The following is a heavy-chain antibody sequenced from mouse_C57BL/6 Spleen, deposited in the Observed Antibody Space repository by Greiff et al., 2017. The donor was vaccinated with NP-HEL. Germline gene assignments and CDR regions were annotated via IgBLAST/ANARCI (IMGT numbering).Heavy chain of an antibody. J-gene: IGHJ3*01. D-gene: IGHD1-1*01. Sequence: EVQLQQSGPELVKPGASVKIPCKASGYTFTDYNMDWVKQSHGKSLEWIGDINPNNGGTIYNQKFKGKATLTVDKSSSTAYMELRSLTSEDTAVYYWARRNYYGSQAWFAYWGQGTLVTVSA. CDR2: INPNNGGT. CDR3: ARRNYYGSQAWFAY. CDR1: GYTFTDYN. V-gene: IGHV1-18*01.